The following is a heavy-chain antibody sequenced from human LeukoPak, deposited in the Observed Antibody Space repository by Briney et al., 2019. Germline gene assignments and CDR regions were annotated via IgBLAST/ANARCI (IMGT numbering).Heavy chain of an antibody. CDR2: IHEDGSEK. CDR1: GFTFSSYW. Sequence: GGSLRLSCVVSGFTFSSYWMNWVRQVPGKGLEWVANIHEDGSEKYYVDSLKGRFTISRDNAENSLYLQMNSLRAEDTAVYYCARTLRLNTPRAFDVWGQGTMVTVSS. D-gene: IGHD3-3*01. CDR3: ARTLRLNTPRAFDV. V-gene: IGHV3-7*05. J-gene: IGHJ3*01.